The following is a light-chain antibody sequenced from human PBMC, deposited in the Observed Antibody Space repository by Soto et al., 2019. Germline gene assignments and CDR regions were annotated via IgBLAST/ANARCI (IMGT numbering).Light chain of an antibody. V-gene: IGKV1-5*01. Sequence: DIRMTQSPSTLSTSVGDRVTITCRASQNIRGWLAWYQQKPGKAPKLLIYDASTLESGVPSRFSGSGSGTEFTLTISSRQPDDVATYDCQQYNSYSWTFGQGTTVAIK. CDR1: QNIRGW. CDR3: QQYNSYSWT. CDR2: DAS. J-gene: IGKJ1*01.